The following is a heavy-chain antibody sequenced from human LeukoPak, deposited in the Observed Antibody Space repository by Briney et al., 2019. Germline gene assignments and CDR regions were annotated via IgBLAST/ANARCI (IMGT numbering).Heavy chain of an antibody. J-gene: IGHJ4*02. CDR3: ARSGREYYDY. CDR2: TYYRSKWHN. V-gene: IGHV6-1*01. CDR1: GDSVSNNSDT. Sequence: SQTLSLTCAISGDSVSNNSDTWNWIRQSPSRGLEWVGKTYYRSKWHNDYAVSVKSRITINPDTSKIQFSLQLNFVTPEDTAIYYCARSGREYYDYWGQGTLVTVSS.